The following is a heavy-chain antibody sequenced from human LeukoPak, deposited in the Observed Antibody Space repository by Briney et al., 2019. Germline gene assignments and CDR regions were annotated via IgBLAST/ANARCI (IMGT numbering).Heavy chain of an antibody. CDR3: ARGATFGYYYYYYMDV. Sequence: ASVKVSCKASGYTFTSSYMHWVRQAPGQGLEWMGIINPSGGSTSYAQKFQGRVTMTRDMSTSTVYMELSSLRSEDTAVYYCARGATFGYYYYYYMDVWGKGTTVTVSS. J-gene: IGHJ6*03. CDR1: GYTFTSSY. D-gene: IGHD5-24*01. V-gene: IGHV1-46*01. CDR2: INPSGGST.